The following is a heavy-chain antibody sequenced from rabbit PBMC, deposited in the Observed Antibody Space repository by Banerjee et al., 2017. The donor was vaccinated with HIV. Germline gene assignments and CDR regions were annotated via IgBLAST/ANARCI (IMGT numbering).Heavy chain of an antibody. CDR3: ARDAGYAGSNL. CDR2: IVAGKGNT. Sequence: QEQLKETGGGLVQPGGSLTLSCKASGFDFSSYWMSWVRQAPGKGLEWIGIIVAGKGNTYYASWAKGRFTISKTSSTTVTLQMTSLTAADTATYFCARDAGYAGSNLWGPGTLVTVS. J-gene: IGHJ4*01. D-gene: IGHD4-2*01. CDR1: GFDFSSYW. V-gene: IGHV1S45*01.